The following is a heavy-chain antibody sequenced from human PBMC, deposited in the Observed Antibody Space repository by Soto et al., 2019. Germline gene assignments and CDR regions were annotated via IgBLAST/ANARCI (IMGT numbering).Heavy chain of an antibody. CDR1: GFTFSSHA. D-gene: IGHD3-22*01. V-gene: IGHV3-23*01. Sequence: PGGSLRLSCAASGFTFSSHAMSWVRQAPGKGLEWVSAISGSGGSTYYADSVKGRFTISRDNSKNTLYLQMNSLRAEDTAVYYCAKGVVDSSGYHYLYYFDYWGQGTLVTVSS. CDR3: AKGVVDSSGYHYLYYFDY. CDR2: ISGSGGST. J-gene: IGHJ4*02.